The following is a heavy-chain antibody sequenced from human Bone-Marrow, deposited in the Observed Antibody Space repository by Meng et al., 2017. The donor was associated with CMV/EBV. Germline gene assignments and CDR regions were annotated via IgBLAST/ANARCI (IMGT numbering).Heavy chain of an antibody. J-gene: IGHJ4*02. CDR3: ARDLTIFGVVTRTDY. CDR2: INPSGGST. Sequence: ASVKVSCKASGYTFTSYYMHWVRQAPGQGLEWMGIINPSGGSTSYAQKFQGRVTMTRDTSTSTVYMELSSLRSEDTAVYYCARDLTIFGVVTRTDYWGQGTRVTVSS. D-gene: IGHD3-3*01. V-gene: IGHV1-46*01. CDR1: GYTFTSYY.